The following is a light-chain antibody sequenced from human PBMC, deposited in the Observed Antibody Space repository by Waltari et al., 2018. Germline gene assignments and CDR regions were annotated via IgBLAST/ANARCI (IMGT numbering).Light chain of an antibody. J-gene: IGKJ3*01. CDR1: QSVSSY. Sequence: EIVLTQSPATLSLSPVERATLSCRASQSVSSYLAWYQQKPGQAPRLLIYDASNRATGIPARFSGSGPGTDFTLTISSLEPEDFAVYYCQQRSNWPIFTFGPGTKVDIK. V-gene: IGKV3D-11*02. CDR3: QQRSNWPIFT. CDR2: DAS.